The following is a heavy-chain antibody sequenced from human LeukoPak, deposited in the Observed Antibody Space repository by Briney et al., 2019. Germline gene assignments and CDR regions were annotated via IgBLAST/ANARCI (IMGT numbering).Heavy chain of an antibody. CDR3: AGSSGYYLSY. CDR1: GFTFSSYA. Sequence: GGSLRLSCAASGFTFSSYAMHWVRQAPGKGLEWVAVISYDGSNKYYADTVKGRFTISRDKSKNTLYLQMNSRRAEDTAVYYCAGSSGYYLSYWGQGTLVTGSS. J-gene: IGHJ4*02. D-gene: IGHD3-22*01. CDR2: ISYDGSNK. V-gene: IGHV3-30-3*01.